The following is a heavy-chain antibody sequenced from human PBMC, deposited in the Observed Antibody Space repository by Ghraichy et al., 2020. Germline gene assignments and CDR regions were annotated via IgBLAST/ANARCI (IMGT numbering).Heavy chain of an antibody. Sequence: GRSLRLSCAASGFTFDDYAMHWVRQVPGKGLEWIALITGDGVRTYYADSMKGRFTISRDNSKHTLYLQMNTLRDEDSALYYCTRAGRWLQFRMEAWGQGTLVTVSS. V-gene: IGHV3-43D*03. CDR3: TRAGRWLQFRMEA. J-gene: IGHJ5*02. CDR1: GFTFDDYA. CDR2: ITGDGVRT. D-gene: IGHD5-12*01.